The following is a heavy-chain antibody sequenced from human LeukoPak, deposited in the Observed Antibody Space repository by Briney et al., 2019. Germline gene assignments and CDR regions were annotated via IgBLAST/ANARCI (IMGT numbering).Heavy chain of an antibody. V-gene: IGHV1-2*02. Sequence: ASVKVSCKASGYTFTGYYIHWVRQAPGQGLEWMGWINPNSGGTNYAQKFQGRVTMTRDTSISTACMELSRLRSDDTAVYYCARDSYYDSISDAFDIWGQGTMVTVSS. J-gene: IGHJ3*02. CDR1: GYTFTGYY. CDR2: INPNSGGT. D-gene: IGHD3-22*01. CDR3: ARDSYYDSISDAFDI.